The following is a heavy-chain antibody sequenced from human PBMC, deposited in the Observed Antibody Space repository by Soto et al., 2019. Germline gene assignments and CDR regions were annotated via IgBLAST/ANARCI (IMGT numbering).Heavy chain of an antibody. CDR2: IAYSGTT. CDR3: ARGGDSSRTGWFDP. D-gene: IGHD6-13*01. CDR1: GGAINSYY. V-gene: IGHV4-59*01. Sequence: QVRLHESGPGLVKPSETLSLTCTVSGGAINSYYCSWIRQSPGKGLEWLGYIAYSGTTKYNPSLKSRVTISSDTSKNQSPLKLKAVTAADTAVYYCARGGDSSRTGWFDPWGQGTLVTVSS. J-gene: IGHJ5*02.